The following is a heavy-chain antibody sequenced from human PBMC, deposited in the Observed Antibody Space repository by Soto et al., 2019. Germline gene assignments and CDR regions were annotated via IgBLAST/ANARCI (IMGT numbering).Heavy chain of an antibody. J-gene: IGHJ5*02. Sequence: GASVKVSCKASGYTFTSYGISWVRQAPGQGLEWMGWISAYNGNTNYAQKLQGRVTMTSDTSTSTAYMELRSLRSDDTAVYYCARDLGSSGFNWFDPWGQGTLVTVSS. CDR3: ARDLGSSGFNWFDP. V-gene: IGHV1-18*01. D-gene: IGHD6-19*01. CDR2: ISAYNGNT. CDR1: GYTFTSYG.